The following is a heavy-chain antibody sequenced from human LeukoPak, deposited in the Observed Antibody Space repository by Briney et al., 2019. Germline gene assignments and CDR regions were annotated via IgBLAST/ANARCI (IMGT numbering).Heavy chain of an antibody. CDR2: ISGYNGET. D-gene: IGHD3-16*01. J-gene: IGHJ6*03. Sequence: GASVKVSCKASGYTFTSSGISWVRQAPGQGLEWMGWISGYNGETNYVQKFLGRATMTIDSSTSTAYMELRSLRSDDTAVYYCAREEGGNYYYMDVWGKGTTVTVSS. V-gene: IGHV1-18*01. CDR1: GYTFTSSG. CDR3: AREEGGNYYYMDV.